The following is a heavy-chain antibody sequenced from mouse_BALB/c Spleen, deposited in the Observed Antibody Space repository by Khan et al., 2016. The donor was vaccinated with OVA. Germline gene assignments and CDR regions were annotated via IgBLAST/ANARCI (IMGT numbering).Heavy chain of an antibody. CDR1: GYTFTDYY. Sequence: QVQLQQSGAELARPGASVKLSCKASGYTFTDYYINWVKQRTGQGLEWIGEISPGSGDTYYNERFKGKATLTADKSSSTAYMQLSSLTSEASAVDFCARRNDFGDTFAYWGQGTLVTVSA. D-gene: IGHD2-13*01. CDR2: ISPGSGDT. V-gene: IGHV1-77*01. J-gene: IGHJ3*01. CDR3: ARRNDFGDTFAY.